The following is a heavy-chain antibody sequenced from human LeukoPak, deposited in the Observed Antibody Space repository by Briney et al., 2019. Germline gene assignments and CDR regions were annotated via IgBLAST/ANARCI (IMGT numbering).Heavy chain of an antibody. D-gene: IGHD6-25*01. CDR1: GGSFSGYY. Sequence: PSETLSLTCAVYGGSFSGYYWSWIRQPPGKGLEWIGEINHSGSTNYNPSLKSRVTISVDTSKNQFSLKLSSVTAADTAVYYCATLAQRAYYYYYGMDVWGQGTTVTVSS. J-gene: IGHJ6*02. CDR3: ATLAQRAYYYYYGMDV. CDR2: INHSGST. V-gene: IGHV4-34*01.